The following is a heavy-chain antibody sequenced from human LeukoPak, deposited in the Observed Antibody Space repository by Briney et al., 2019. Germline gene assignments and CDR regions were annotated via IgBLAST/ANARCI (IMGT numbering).Heavy chain of an antibody. V-gene: IGHV3-7*01. CDR3: ARALYPPDSYYYYYMDV. Sequence: GGSLRLSCAASGFTFSSYWMSWFRHAPGKGLEWVANINQDGSEKYYVDSVKGRFTISRDNAKNSLYLQMNSLRAEDTAVYYCARALYPPDSYYYYYMDVWGTGTTVTVFS. CDR1: GFTFSSYW. J-gene: IGHJ6*03. D-gene: IGHD2-8*01. CDR2: INQDGSEK.